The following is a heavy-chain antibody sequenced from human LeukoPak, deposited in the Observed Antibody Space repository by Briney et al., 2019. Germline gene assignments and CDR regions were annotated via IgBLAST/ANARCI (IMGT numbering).Heavy chain of an antibody. Sequence: SETLSLTCTVSGGSISSSNFYWGWIRQPPGKGLEWIGSIYYSGSTYYNPSLKSRVSISVDTPKNQFSLKLSSVTAADTAVYYCARSKYGGPDYWGQGTLVTVSS. V-gene: IGHV4-39*07. D-gene: IGHD3-10*01. J-gene: IGHJ4*02. CDR1: GGSISSSNFY. CDR2: IYYSGST. CDR3: ARSKYGGPDY.